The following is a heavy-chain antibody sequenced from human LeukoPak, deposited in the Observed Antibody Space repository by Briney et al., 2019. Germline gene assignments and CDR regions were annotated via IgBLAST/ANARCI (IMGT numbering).Heavy chain of an antibody. D-gene: IGHD6-19*01. Sequence: PSETLSLTCSISGGSISSYCWSWIRQPAGQGLEWIGRIYAGGSTSYNPSLKSRVTMSVDTSKNQFSVKLRSMTAADTAVYYCARGLLSAVEYWGQGTLVTVSS. CDR2: IYAGGST. V-gene: IGHV4-4*07. J-gene: IGHJ4*02. CDR3: ARGLLSAVEY. CDR1: GGSISSYC.